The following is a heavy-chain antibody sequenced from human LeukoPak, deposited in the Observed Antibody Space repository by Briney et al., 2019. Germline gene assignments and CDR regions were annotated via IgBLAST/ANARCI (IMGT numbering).Heavy chain of an antibody. D-gene: IGHD5-18*01. CDR3: ARGRSYGFDFDS. CDR1: GVSINTCCYY. V-gene: IGHV4-61*01. Sequence: SDTLSLTCDVSGVSINTCCYYWIWIRQPPGKELKGIGYKNYSGSTRYNSSVGSRLPITLASSKNQFSLRLTSVTAADTAVYYCARGRSYGFDFDSWGPGTLVIVSS. J-gene: IGHJ4*02. CDR2: KNYSGST.